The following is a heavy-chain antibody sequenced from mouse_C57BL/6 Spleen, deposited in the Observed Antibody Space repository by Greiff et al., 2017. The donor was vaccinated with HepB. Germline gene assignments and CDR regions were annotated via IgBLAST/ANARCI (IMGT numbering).Heavy chain of an antibody. D-gene: IGHD2-4*01. CDR3: ARSDYDYDWYFDV. J-gene: IGHJ1*03. Sequence: LQESGPELVKPGASVKISCKASGYAFSSSWVNWVKQRPGKGLEWIGRIYPGDGDTNYNGKFKGKATLTADKYSSTAYMQLSSLTSEDSAVYFCARSDYDYDWYFDVWGTVTTVTVSS. CDR2: IYPGDGDT. CDR1: GYAFSSSW. V-gene: IGHV1-82*01.